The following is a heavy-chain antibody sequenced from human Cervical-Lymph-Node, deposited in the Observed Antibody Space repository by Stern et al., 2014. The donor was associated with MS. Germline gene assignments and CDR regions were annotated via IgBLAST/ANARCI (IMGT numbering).Heavy chain of an antibody. V-gene: IGHV3-66*01. CDR2: FYSGIST. D-gene: IGHD5-24*01. CDR1: GSTVNSNY. CDR3: TREMAARRLDP. Sequence: EVQLVESGGPLVQPGGSLRLSCAASGSTVNSNYMTWVRQAPGTGLEWVSIFYSGISTYYAESVKGRFSFSIDNSKNTLFLHMNNLRVEDTAMYYCTREMAARRLDPWGQGTLVIVSA. J-gene: IGHJ5*02.